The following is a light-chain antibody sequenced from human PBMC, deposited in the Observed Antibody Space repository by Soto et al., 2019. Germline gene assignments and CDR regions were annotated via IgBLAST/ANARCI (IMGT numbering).Light chain of an antibody. CDR1: SSNIGTGYD. V-gene: IGLV1-40*01. CDR2: GNT. Sequence: QSVLTQPPSVSGAPGQRVTISCAGSSSNIGTGYDVHWYQQLPGTAPKLLIYGNTNRPSGVPDRFSGSKSGTSASLAITGLQAEDEVDYYCQSYDTGLSGFYVFGTGTKVTVL. CDR3: QSYDTGLSGFYV. J-gene: IGLJ1*01.